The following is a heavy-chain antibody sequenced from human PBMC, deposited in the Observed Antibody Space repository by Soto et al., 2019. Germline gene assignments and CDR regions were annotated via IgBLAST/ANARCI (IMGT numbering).Heavy chain of an antibody. CDR2: ISWNSGSI. D-gene: IGHD2-2*01. Sequence: EVQLVESGGGLVQPGRSLRLSCAASGFTFDDYAMHWVRQAPGKGLEWVSGISWNSGSIGYADSVKGRFTISRDNAKNSLYLQMNSLRGEDRAFYHCPIARPQIAVPAANAFDYWGQGTLVTVFS. J-gene: IGHJ4*02. CDR3: PIARPQIAVPAANAFDY. V-gene: IGHV3-9*01. CDR1: GFTFDDYA.